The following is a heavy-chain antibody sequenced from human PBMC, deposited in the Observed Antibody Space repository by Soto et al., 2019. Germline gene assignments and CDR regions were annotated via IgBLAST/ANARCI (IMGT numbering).Heavy chain of an antibody. J-gene: IGHJ5*02. V-gene: IGHV2-5*02. CDR3: APYRQELVPAAGWFDP. D-gene: IGHD2-2*01. CDR1: GFSLSTSGVG. Sequence: SGPTLVNPTQTLTLTCTFSGFSLSTSGVGVGWIRQPPGKALEWLALIYWDDDKRYSPSLKSRLTITKDTSKNQVVLTMTNMDPVDTATYYYAPYRQELVPAAGWFDPWGQGTLVTVSS. CDR2: IYWDDDK.